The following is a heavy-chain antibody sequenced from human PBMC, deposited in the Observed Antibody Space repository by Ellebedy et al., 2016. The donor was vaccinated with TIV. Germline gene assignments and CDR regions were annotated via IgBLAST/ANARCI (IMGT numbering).Heavy chain of an antibody. CDR1: GGTFSRSA. CDR2: IIAIFGTT. D-gene: IGHD6-19*01. CDR3: ARHIGYSNGPSEY. J-gene: IGHJ4*02. V-gene: IGHV1-69*13. Sequence: SVKVSCKASGGTFSRSAISWVRQAPGQGLEWIGGIIAIFGTTKYAQKFQGRLTITADHLTTTSYMELSGLTFEDTAVYFCARHIGYSNGPSEYWGQGSLVTVSS.